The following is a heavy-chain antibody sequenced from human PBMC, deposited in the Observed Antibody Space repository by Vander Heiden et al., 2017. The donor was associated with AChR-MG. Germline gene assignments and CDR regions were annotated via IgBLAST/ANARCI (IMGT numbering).Heavy chain of an antibody. CDR2: RKKDGSEK. CDR1: GFTFSSYW. CDR3: ASSVVVGGDAFDI. D-gene: IGHD2-15*01. V-gene: IGHV3-7*03. J-gene: IGHJ3*02. Sequence: EVQLVESGGGLVQPGGSLRLSCAAAGFTFSSYWMGWVRQGRGKGRGWVANRKKDGSEKYYVDSVKGRFTISRDNAKNSLYLQMNSLRDEDTAVYYCASSVVVGGDAFDIWGQGTMVTVSS.